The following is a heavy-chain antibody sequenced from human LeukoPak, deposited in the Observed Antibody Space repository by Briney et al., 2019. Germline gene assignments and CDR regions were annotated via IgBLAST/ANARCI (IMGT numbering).Heavy chain of an antibody. V-gene: IGHV4-30-4*08. CDR1: GGSISSGDYY. Sequence: PSETLSLTCTVSGGSISSGDYYWSWIRQPPGKGLEWIGYIYYSGSTHYNPSLRSRVTISVDTSKNQFSLKLSSVTAADTAVYYCARGLGMATIKDAFDIWGQGTMVTVSS. D-gene: IGHD5-24*01. J-gene: IGHJ3*02. CDR2: IYYSGST. CDR3: ARGLGMATIKDAFDI.